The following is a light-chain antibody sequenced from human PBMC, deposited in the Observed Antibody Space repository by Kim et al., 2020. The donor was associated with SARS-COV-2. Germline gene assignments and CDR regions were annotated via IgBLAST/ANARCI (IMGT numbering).Light chain of an antibody. CDR3: QQNHTSPWT. V-gene: IGKV1-39*01. CDR1: QTISRF. CDR2: DAS. Sequence: DIQMTQSPSSLSASVGDRVTITCRTSQTISRFLSWYQQKPGRAPNLLISDASSLQNGAPSRFSGSGSGTVLTLTIRGLQPEDFATYFCQQNHTSPWTFGQGTKLEIK. J-gene: IGKJ1*01.